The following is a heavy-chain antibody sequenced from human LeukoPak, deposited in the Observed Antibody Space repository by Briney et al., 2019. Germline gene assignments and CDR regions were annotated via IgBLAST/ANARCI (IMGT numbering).Heavy chain of an antibody. CDR3: ARILGHCTNGVCYIDAFDI. V-gene: IGHV4-59*11. D-gene: IGHD2-8*01. CDR2: IYYSGST. J-gene: IGHJ3*02. CDR1: GGSLSSHY. Sequence: PSETLSPTRTVSGGSLSSHYWSWIRQPPAKGLEWIGYIYYSGSTNYNPSLKSRVTISEDTSKNQFSLKLRSVTAADTAVYYCARILGHCTNGVCYIDAFDIWGQGTMVTVSS.